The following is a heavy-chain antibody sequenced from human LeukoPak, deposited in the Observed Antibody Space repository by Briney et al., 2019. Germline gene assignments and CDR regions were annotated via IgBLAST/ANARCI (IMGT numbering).Heavy chain of an antibody. V-gene: IGHV4-34*01. J-gene: IGHJ4*02. CDR3: ARVRRYYDSSGYYGY. D-gene: IGHD3-22*01. Sequence: PSETLSLTCAVYGGSFSGYYWSWIRQPPGKGLEWIGEINHSGSTNYNLSLKSRVTISVDTSKNQFSLKLSSVTAADTAVYYCARVRRYYDSSGYYGYWGQGTLVTVSS. CDR1: GGSFSGYY. CDR2: INHSGST.